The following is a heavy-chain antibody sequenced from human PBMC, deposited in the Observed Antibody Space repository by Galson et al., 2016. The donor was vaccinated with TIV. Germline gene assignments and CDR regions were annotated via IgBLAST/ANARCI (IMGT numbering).Heavy chain of an antibody. CDR2: IYSGVA. CDR3: AYLGDDLDGFDI. Sequence: SLRLSCAASGFSVSNIYMTWVRQAPGKGLEWVSVIYSGVAHYADSVKGRLFISRDSSKNTLYLQMNILRVEDTAVYYCAYLGDDLDGFDIWGQGTMVTVSS. CDR1: GFSVSNIY. D-gene: IGHD1-26*01. V-gene: IGHV3-53*01. J-gene: IGHJ3*02.